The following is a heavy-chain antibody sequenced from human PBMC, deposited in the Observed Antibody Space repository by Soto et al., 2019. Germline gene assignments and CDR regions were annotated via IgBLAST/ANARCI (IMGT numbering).Heavy chain of an antibody. CDR1: GFTFSSYW. J-gene: IGHJ6*02. V-gene: IGHV3-7*01. Sequence: PGGSLRLSCAASGFTFSSYWMSWVRQAPGKGLEWVANIKQDGSEKYYVDSVKGRFTISRDNAKNSLYLQMNSLRAEDTAVYYCARGGRLYDYYYYYGMDVWGQGSTVTVSS. D-gene: IGHD6-25*01. CDR2: IKQDGSEK. CDR3: ARGGRLYDYYYYYGMDV.